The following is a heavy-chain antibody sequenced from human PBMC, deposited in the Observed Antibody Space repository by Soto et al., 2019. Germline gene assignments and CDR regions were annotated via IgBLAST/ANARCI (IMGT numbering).Heavy chain of an antibody. CDR3: ARDLTYYYDSSGYYGGYYYYGMDV. D-gene: IGHD3-22*01. CDR2: ISYDGSNK. V-gene: IGHV3-30-3*01. CDR1: GFTFSSYA. J-gene: IGHJ6*02. Sequence: QVQLVESGGGVVQPGRSLRLSCAASGFTFSSYAMHWVRQAPGKGLEWVAVISYDGSNKYYADSVKGRFTISRDNSKNTLYLQMNSLRAEDTAVYYCARDLTYYYDSSGYYGGYYYYGMDVWGQGTTVTVSS.